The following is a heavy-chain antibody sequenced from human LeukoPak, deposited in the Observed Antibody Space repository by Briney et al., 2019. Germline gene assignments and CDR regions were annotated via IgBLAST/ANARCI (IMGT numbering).Heavy chain of an antibody. D-gene: IGHD2-15*01. V-gene: IGHV4-39*07. J-gene: IGHJ5*02. CDR1: GGSIHSSSYY. CDR3: ARRRSKGYYRPDPSWFDP. CDR2: IYYSGST. Sequence: SSETLSLTCTVSGGSIHSSSYYWGWVRQPPEKGLEWIGSIYYSGSTYYNPSLKSRVTISVDTSKNQFSLKLSSVTAADTAVYYCARRRSKGYYRPDPSWFDPWGQGTLVTVSS.